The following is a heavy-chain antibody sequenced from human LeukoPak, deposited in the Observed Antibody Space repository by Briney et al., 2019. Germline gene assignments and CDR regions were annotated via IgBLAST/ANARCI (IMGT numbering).Heavy chain of an antibody. Sequence: GGSLRLSCAASGFTFSSYSMNWVRQAPGKGLEWVSSISSSSSYIYYADSVKGRFTISRDNAKNSLYLQMNSLRAEDTAVYYCAGEPGYCSSTSCYEIDCWGQGTLVTVSS. CDR3: AGEPGYCSSTSCYEIDC. D-gene: IGHD2-2*01. V-gene: IGHV3-21*01. J-gene: IGHJ4*02. CDR1: GFTFSSYS. CDR2: ISSSSSYI.